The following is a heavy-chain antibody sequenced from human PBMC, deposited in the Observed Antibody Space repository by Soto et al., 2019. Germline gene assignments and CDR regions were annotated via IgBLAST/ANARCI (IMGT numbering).Heavy chain of an antibody. CDR1: GDSIFSDTYY. CDR2: VYYIGTT. CDR3: ARRPIPQRSFNY. V-gene: IGHV4-39*01. J-gene: IGHJ4*02. Sequence: SETLSLTCTVSGDSIFSDTYYWGWIRQPPGKGLEWVATVYYIGTTYYNPSLKSRVTISVDTSNNQFSLKLSSVTAADTGVYYGARRPIPQRSFNYWGQGNLVTVS. D-gene: IGHD2-2*02.